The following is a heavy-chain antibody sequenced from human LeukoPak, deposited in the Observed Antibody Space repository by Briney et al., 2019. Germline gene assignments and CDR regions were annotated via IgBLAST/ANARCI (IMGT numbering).Heavy chain of an antibody. J-gene: IGHJ4*02. CDR1: GFTVSSNY. Sequence: GGSLRLSCAASGFTVSSNYMNWVRQAPGKGLEWVSSISGSSSYIYYADSVKGRLSISRDNAKNSLYLQMNSLRAEDTAVYYCARDLLGWELHYFDYWGQGTLVTVSS. D-gene: IGHD1-26*01. CDR3: ARDLLGWELHYFDY. CDR2: ISGSSSYI. V-gene: IGHV3-21*01.